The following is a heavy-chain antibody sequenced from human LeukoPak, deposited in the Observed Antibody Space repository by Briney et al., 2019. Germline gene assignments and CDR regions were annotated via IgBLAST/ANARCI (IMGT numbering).Heavy chain of an antibody. D-gene: IGHD3-10*01. CDR2: ISSSSSYI. CDR1: GLTFSSFS. J-gene: IGHJ3*02. Sequence: GGSLRLSCAASGLTFSSFSMNWVRQAPGKGLEWVSSISSSSSYIYYADSVKGRFTISRDNAKNSLYLQMNSLRAEDTAMYYCARDDYYGSGSYWGAFDIWGQGTMVTVSS. CDR3: ARDDYYGSGSYWGAFDI. V-gene: IGHV3-21*01.